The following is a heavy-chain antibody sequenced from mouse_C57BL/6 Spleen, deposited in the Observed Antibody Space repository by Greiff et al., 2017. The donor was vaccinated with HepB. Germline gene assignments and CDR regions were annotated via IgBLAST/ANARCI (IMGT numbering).Heavy chain of an antibody. Sequence: DVKLVESGPGLVKPSQSLSLTCSVTGYSITSGYYWHWIRQFPGNKLEWMGYISYDGSNNYNPSLKNRISITRDTSKNQFFLKLNAVTTEDTATYYGARDGGYDKREWYFDVWGTGTTVTVSS. CDR1: GYSITSGYY. V-gene: IGHV3-6*01. J-gene: IGHJ1*03. CDR2: ISYDGSN. D-gene: IGHD2-2*01. CDR3: ARDGGYDKREWYFDV.